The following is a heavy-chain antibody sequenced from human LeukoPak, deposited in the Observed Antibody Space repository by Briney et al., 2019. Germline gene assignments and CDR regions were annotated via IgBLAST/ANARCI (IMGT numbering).Heavy chain of an antibody. Sequence: GGSLRLSCAASGFTFSSYWMSWVRQAPGKGLEGVANIKQDGSEKYYVDSVKGRFTISRDNAKNSLYLQMNSLRAEDTAVYYCARTSITMVRGVIIEVFDYWGQGTLVTVSS. CDR1: GFTFSSYW. CDR2: IKQDGSEK. D-gene: IGHD3-10*01. J-gene: IGHJ4*02. CDR3: ARTSITMVRGVIIEVFDY. V-gene: IGHV3-7*03.